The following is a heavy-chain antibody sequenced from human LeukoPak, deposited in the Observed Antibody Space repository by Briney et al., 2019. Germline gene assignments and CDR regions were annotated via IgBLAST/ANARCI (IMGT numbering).Heavy chain of an antibody. CDR2: ISAYNGNT. CDR1: GYTFTSYG. J-gene: IGHJ6*02. CDR3: ARDRRDGQWLAHYYYYGMDV. D-gene: IGHD6-19*01. Sequence: ASVKVSCKASGYTFTSYGISWVRQAPGQGLEWMGWISAYNGNTNYAQKLQGRVTMTTDTSTSTAYMELRSLSSDDTAVYYCARDRRDGQWLAHYYYYGMDVWGQGTTVTVSS. V-gene: IGHV1-18*01.